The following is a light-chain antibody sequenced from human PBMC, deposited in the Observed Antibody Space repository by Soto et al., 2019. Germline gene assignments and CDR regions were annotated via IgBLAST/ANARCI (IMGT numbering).Light chain of an antibody. CDR2: GAS. V-gene: IGKV3-20*01. Sequence: EIVLTQSPGPLSLSPGERATLSCRASQSVSSSYLAWYQQKPGQAPRLLIYGASRRATGIPDRFSGSGSGSDFTLTISRLEAEDFAVYYCQQYGTLGQGTKVDI. J-gene: IGKJ1*01. CDR3: QQYGT. CDR1: QSVSSSY.